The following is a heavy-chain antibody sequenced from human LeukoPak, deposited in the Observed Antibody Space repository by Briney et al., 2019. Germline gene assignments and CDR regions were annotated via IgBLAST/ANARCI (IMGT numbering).Heavy chain of an antibody. V-gene: IGHV3-13*01. CDR1: GFTFSSYD. CDR2: IATAGDT. CDR3: ARGGELGFDP. J-gene: IGHJ5*02. Sequence: QSGGSLRLSCAASGFTFSSYDMHWVRQGIGKGLEWVSAIATAGDTFYSGSVKGRFTISKENAKKSLYLQMNSLRAGDTAVYYCARGGELGFDPWGQGTLVRVSS. D-gene: IGHD1-7*01.